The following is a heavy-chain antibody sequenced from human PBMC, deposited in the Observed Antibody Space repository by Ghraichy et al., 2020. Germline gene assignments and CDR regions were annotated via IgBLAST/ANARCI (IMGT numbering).Heavy chain of an antibody. CDR2: INHSGNT. J-gene: IGHJ4*02. Sequence: SETLSLTCTVYGVSFSGYYWSWIRQALGKGLEWIGEINHSGNTNYNPSLKGRVTISIDTSKNQFSLQLNSVTAADTALYYCARGLSASWHRFDNWGQGTLVTVSS. V-gene: IGHV4-34*01. CDR1: GVSFSGYY. CDR3: ARGLSASWHRFDN. D-gene: IGHD2-2*01.